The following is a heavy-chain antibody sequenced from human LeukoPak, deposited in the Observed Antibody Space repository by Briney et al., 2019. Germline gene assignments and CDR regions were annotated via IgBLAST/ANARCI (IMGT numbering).Heavy chain of an antibody. J-gene: IGHJ4*02. D-gene: IGHD5-12*01. Sequence: KSGGSLRLSCAASGFTFTDYYMSWIRQAPGKGLEWVSAITNTGRTIYYADSVKGRFTISRDNAKNSLYLQMNSLRAEDTAVYCCARDDNYSGLLGETFDYWGQGTLVTVSS. CDR2: ITNTGRTI. CDR1: GFTFTDYY. CDR3: ARDDNYSGLLGETFDY. V-gene: IGHV3-11*01.